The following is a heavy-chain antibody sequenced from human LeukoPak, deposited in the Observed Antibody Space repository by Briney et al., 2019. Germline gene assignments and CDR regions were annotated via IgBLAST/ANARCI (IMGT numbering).Heavy chain of an antibody. Sequence: SETLSLTCTVSGGSISSSSYYWGWIRQPPGKGLEWIGSIYYSGSTYYNPSLKSRVTTSVDTSKNQFSLKLSSVAAADTAVYYCARNYYDSSGYSGGWGHGYSPLIDYWGQGTLVTVSS. V-gene: IGHV4-39*01. CDR2: IYYSGST. CDR3: ARNYYDSSGYSGGWGHGYSPLIDY. D-gene: IGHD3-22*01. CDR1: GGSISSSSYY. J-gene: IGHJ4*02.